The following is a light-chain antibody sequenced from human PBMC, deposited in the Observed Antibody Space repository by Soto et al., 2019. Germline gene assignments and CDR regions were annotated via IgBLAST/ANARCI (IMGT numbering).Light chain of an antibody. V-gene: IGLV2-11*01. Sequence: QSVLTPPRSVYGSPGQSVTISCTGTSSDVGGYNYVSWYQQHPGKAPKLMIYDVSKRPSGVPDRFSGSKSGNTASLTISGLQAEDEADYYCCSYAGSYTYVFGTGTKVTV. CDR3: CSYAGSYTYV. CDR1: SSDVGGYNY. J-gene: IGLJ1*01. CDR2: DVS.